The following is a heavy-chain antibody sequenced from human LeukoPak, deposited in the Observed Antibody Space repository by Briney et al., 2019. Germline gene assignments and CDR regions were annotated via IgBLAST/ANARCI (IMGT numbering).Heavy chain of an antibody. D-gene: IGHD3-10*01. CDR2: IKPDGSEK. Sequence: GGSLRLSCAASGFTFSSYWMSWVRQAPGKGLEWVANIKPDGSEKYYVDSVKGRFTISRDNAKNSLYLQMNSLRAEDTAVYYCARVYYYTSGSRWGEYFDYWGQGTLVTVSS. V-gene: IGHV3-7*01. CDR3: ARVYYYTSGSRWGEYFDY. J-gene: IGHJ4*02. CDR1: GFTFSSYW.